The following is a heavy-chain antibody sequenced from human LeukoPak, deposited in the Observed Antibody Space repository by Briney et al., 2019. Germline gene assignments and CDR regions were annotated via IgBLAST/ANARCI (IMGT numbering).Heavy chain of an antibody. CDR2: IYYSGST. J-gene: IGHJ4*02. Sequence: SETLSLTCTVSGGSISSYYWSWIRQPPGKGREWIGYIYYSGSTNYNPSLKSRVTISVDTSKNQFSLKLSSVTAADTAVYYCARVGSRYYFDYWGQGNLVTVSS. V-gene: IGHV4-59*01. CDR1: GGSISSYY. CDR3: ARVGSRYYFDY. D-gene: IGHD1-26*01.